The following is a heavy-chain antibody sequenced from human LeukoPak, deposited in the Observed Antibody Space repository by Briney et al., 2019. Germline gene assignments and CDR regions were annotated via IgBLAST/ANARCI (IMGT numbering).Heavy chain of an antibody. CDR2: IWYDGSKK. CDR1: GFTFSSYG. CDR3: ARETPSADAAFDY. Sequence: GGSLRLSCAVSGFTFSSYGMHWVRQAPGKGLEWVAVIWYDGSKKYYADSVKGRFTISRDNSKNTLDLQMNSLRAEDTAVYYCARETPSADAAFDYWGQGTLVTVSS. D-gene: IGHD2-15*01. J-gene: IGHJ4*02. V-gene: IGHV3-33*01.